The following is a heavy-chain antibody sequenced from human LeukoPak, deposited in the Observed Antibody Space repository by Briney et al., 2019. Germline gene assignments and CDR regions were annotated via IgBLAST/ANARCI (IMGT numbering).Heavy chain of an antibody. D-gene: IGHD1-26*01. CDR1: GDSNSNYC. CDR3: ARDYLVGAPLDS. Sequence: SETLSLTCTVSGDSNSNYCWAWIRQPAGKGLEWIGRMYISGSTNYNPSLKSRVSISIDKTKNQFSLKLTSVTAAVTAVYYCARDYLVGAPLDSWGQGTLVTVSS. V-gene: IGHV4-4*07. J-gene: IGHJ4*02. CDR2: MYISGST.